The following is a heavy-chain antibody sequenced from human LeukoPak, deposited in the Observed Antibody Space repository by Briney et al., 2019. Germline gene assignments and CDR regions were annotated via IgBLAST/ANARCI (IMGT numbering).Heavy chain of an antibody. CDR1: GGTFSSYA. CDR3: AIAGVVPAAYNWFDP. J-gene: IGHJ5*02. D-gene: IGHD2-2*01. V-gene: IGHV1-69*01. CDR2: IIPIFGTA. Sequence: GSSVKVSCKASGGTFSSYAISWVRQAPGQGLEWMGGIIPIFGTANYAQKFQGRVTITADESTSTAYMKLSSLRSEDTAVYYCAIAGVVPAAYNWFDPWGQGTLVTVSS.